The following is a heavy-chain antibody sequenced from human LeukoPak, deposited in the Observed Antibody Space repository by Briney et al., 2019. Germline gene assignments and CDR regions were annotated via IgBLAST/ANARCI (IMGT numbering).Heavy chain of an antibody. D-gene: IGHD2-2*01. V-gene: IGHV1-8*01. CDR2: MNPNSGNT. CDR1: GYTFTSYD. J-gene: IGHJ3*02. Sequence: ASVKVSCKASGYTFTSYDINWVRQATGQGLEWMGWMNPNSGNTGYAQKFQGRVTMTRNTSISTAYMELSSLRSEDTAVYYCARDFPPRPLGYCSSTSCYSHAFDIWGQGTMVTVSS. CDR3: ARDFPPRPLGYCSSTSCYSHAFDI.